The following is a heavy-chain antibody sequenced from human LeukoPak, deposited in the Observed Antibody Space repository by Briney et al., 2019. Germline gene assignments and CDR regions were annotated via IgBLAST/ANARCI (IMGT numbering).Heavy chain of an antibody. CDR3: ARYYDSSGYYEDY. Sequence: ASVKVSCKASGYTFTNYGISWVRPAPGQGLEWVGWISAYNGNTNYAEKVQGRVTMTTDTSTSTAYMELRSLRSDDTAVYYCARYYDSSGYYEDYWGQGTLVTVSS. D-gene: IGHD3-22*01. J-gene: IGHJ4*02. CDR2: ISAYNGNT. V-gene: IGHV1-18*01. CDR1: GYTFTNYG.